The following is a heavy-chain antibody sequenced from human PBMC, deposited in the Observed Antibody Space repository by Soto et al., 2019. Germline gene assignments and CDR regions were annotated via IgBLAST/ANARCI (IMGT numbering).Heavy chain of an antibody. Sequence: EVQLVESGGGLVKSGGSLRLSCAASGFTFNNAWMSWVRQAPGKGLEWVGRIKSTVDGGTTDYAAPVKGRFTISRDDSRNTLDLQMSSLKTEDTGVYYCTVSRSAARAYYYYYGMDVWGQGATVTVSS. CDR3: TVSRSAARAYYYYYGMDV. CDR2: IKSTVDGGTT. J-gene: IGHJ6*02. CDR1: GFTFNNAW. V-gene: IGHV3-15*01. D-gene: IGHD6-6*01.